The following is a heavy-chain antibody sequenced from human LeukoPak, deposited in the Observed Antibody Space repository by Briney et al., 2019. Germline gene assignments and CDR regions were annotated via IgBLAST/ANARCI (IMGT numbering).Heavy chain of an antibody. D-gene: IGHD3-10*02. V-gene: IGHV3-23*01. CDR3: ARDRGLLFGEFHDY. Sequence: PGGSLRLSCAASGFTFSSYAMSWVRQAPGKGLEWVSAISGSGGSTYYADSVKGRFTISRDNSKNTLYLQMNSLRAEDTAVYYCARDRGLLFGEFHDYWGQGTLVTVSS. CDR2: ISGSGGST. CDR1: GFTFSSYA. J-gene: IGHJ4*02.